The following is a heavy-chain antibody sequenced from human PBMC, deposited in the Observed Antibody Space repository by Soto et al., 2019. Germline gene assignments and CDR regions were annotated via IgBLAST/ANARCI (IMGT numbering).Heavy chain of an antibody. CDR3: ARETPGAGWFDS. Sequence: QVHLQESGPGLVKPSETLSLTCTVSGGSISGYYWNWIRQPPGKGPEWIGLIHYTGSTNYNPSHNSRVTISVDTSKNQFSLKLSSVTTADTAVYYCARETPGAGWFDSWGQGTPVTVSS. V-gene: IGHV4-59*01. J-gene: IGHJ5*01. CDR1: GGSISGYY. CDR2: IHYTGST.